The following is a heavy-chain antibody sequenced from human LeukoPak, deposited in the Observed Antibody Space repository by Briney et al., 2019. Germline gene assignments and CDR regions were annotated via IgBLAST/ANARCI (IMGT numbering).Heavy chain of an antibody. CDR3: ARGGYYDSSGSYY. J-gene: IGHJ4*02. Sequence: PSETLSLTCTVSGGSISSYYWSWLRQPPGKGLEWFGYIYYSGSTNYNPSLKSRVTISVDTSKNQFSLKLSSVTAADTAVYYCARGGYYDSSGSYYWGQGTLVTVSS. V-gene: IGHV4-59*01. CDR2: IYYSGST. CDR1: GGSISSYY. D-gene: IGHD3-22*01.